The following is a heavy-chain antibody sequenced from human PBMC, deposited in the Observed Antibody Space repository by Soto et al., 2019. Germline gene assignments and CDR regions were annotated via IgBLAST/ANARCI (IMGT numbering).Heavy chain of an antibody. V-gene: IGHV1-18*01. J-gene: IGHJ5*02. CDR1: GYTFTSYG. D-gene: IGHD3-10*01. CDR3: ARDGLDYYGSGSYPDWFDP. Sequence: QVQLVQSGAEVKKPGASVKVSCKASGYTFTSYGISWVRQAPGQGLEWMGWISAYNGNTNYAQKLQGRVTMTTDTXXSXAXXELRSLRSDDTAVYYCARDGLDYYGSGSYPDWFDPWGQGTLVTVSS. CDR2: ISAYNGNT.